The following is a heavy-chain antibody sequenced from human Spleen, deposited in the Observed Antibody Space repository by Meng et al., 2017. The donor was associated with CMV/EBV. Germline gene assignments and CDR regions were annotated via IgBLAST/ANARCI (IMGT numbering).Heavy chain of an antibody. CDR2: VKQDDSAT. V-gene: IGHV3-7*01. Sequence: SLGLSFAASGFTLRSYWMSWVRQAPGKGLEWVASVKQDDSATYYADSVRGRFTISRDDAKNSLSLQVNSLRVEDTAVYYCARDPLDYWGQGTLVTVSS. J-gene: IGHJ4*02. CDR1: GFTLRSYW. CDR3: ARDPLDY. D-gene: IGHD3-16*02.